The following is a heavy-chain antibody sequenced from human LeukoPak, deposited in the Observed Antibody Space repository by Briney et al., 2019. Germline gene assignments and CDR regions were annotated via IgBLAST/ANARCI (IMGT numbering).Heavy chain of an antibody. V-gene: IGHV1-2*06. CDR1: GYAFTGYY. D-gene: IGHD3-16*01. J-gene: IGHJ4*02. Sequence: ASVKVSCKASGYAFTGYYMHWVRQAPGQGLEWMGRINPNSSGTNYAQKFQGRVTMTRDTSISTAYMELSRLRSDDTAVYYCARDLGGIPFDYWGQGTLVTVSS. CDR3: ARDLGGIPFDY. CDR2: INPNSSGT.